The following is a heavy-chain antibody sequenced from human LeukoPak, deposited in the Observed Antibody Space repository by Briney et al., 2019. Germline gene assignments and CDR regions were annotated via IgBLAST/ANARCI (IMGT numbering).Heavy chain of an antibody. CDR3: ARRLTFRGSYYYFDY. V-gene: IGHV4-59*08. CDR2: IYYSGST. D-gene: IGHD1-26*01. Sequence: SETLSLTCIVSGGSISGYYWSWIRQPPGKGLEWIAYIYYSGSTNYNPSLKSRVTISVDTSKNQFSLKLSSVTAADTAVYYCARRLTFRGSYYYFDYWGQGTLVTVSS. CDR1: GGSISGYY. J-gene: IGHJ4*02.